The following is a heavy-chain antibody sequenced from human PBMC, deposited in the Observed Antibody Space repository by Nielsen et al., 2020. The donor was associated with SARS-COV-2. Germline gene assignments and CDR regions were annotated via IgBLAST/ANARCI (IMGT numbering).Heavy chain of an antibody. CDR2: INPNSGGT. Sequence: ASVKVSCKASGYTFTGYHMHWVRQAPGQGLEWMGRINPNSGGTNYAQKFQGRVTMTRDTSISTAYMELSRLRSDDTAVYYCARASGVRLGNGVRDPMYYFDYWGQGTLVTVSS. CDR1: GYTFTGYH. V-gene: IGHV1-2*06. J-gene: IGHJ4*02. D-gene: IGHD3-10*01. CDR3: ARASGVRLGNGVRDPMYYFDY.